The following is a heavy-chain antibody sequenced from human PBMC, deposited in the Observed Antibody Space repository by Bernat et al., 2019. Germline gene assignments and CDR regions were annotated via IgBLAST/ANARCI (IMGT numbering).Heavy chain of an antibody. CDR2: IKQDGSEK. V-gene: IGHV3-7*03. Sequence: EVQLVESGGGLVQPGRSLRLSCAASGFTFRGYWMTWVRQAPGKGLEWVANIKQDGSEKYYVDSVKGRFTISRDNAKNSLDLQMNSLRAEDTAVYYCARVRSTSRNFDYWGQGTLVTVSS. D-gene: IGHD2-2*01. CDR1: GFTFRGYW. J-gene: IGHJ4*02. CDR3: ARVRSTSRNFDY.